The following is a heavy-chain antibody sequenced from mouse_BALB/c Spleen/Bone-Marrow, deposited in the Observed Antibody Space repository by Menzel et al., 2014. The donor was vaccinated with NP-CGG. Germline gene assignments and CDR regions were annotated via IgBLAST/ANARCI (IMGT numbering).Heavy chain of an antibody. CDR1: GYIFARHW. CDR2: INPTTGYI. J-gene: IGHJ1*01. CDR3: ARDGNYLFWYFDV. D-gene: IGHD2-1*01. Sequence: VMLVESGAELAKPGASVRMSCKASGYIFARHWMHWVKQRPGQGLEWIGYINPTTGYIEYNQIFNDRATLTADKSSSTAYVQLSSLTSEDSGVYYCARDGNYLFWYFDVWGAGTTVTVSS. V-gene: IGHV1-7*01.